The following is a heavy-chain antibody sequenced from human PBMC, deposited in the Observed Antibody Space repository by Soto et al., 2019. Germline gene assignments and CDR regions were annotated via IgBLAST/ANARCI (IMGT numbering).Heavy chain of an antibody. Sequence: PSETLSLTCSVSGGSISSSSYYWGWIRQPPGKELEWIGSIYYSGSIYYNPSLKSRVTISVDTSKNQFSLKLSSVTAAETAVYYCARQSSGWYNWFDPWGQGTLVT. CDR3: ARQSSGWYNWFDP. D-gene: IGHD6-19*01. V-gene: IGHV4-39*01. CDR1: GGSISSSSYY. CDR2: IYYSGSI. J-gene: IGHJ5*02.